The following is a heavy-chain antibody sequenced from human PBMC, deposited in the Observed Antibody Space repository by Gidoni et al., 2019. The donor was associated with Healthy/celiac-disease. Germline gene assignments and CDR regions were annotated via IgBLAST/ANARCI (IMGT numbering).Heavy chain of an antibody. CDR2: IYYSGST. CDR1: GGSISSSSYY. Sequence: QLQLQESGPGLVKPSETLSLTCTVSGGSISSSSYYWGWIRQPPGKGLEWIGSIYYSGSTYYNPSLKSRVTISVDTSKNQFSLKLSSVTAADTAVYYCAGPMTTVTSRPSYGMDVWGQGTTVTVSS. J-gene: IGHJ6*02. CDR3: AGPMTTVTSRPSYGMDV. D-gene: IGHD4-17*01. V-gene: IGHV4-39*01.